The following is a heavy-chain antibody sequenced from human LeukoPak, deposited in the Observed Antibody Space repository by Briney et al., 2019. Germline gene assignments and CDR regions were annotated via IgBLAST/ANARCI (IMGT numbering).Heavy chain of an antibody. V-gene: IGHV3-48*03. Sequence: PGGSLRLSCAASGFTFSSYEMNWVRQAPEKGLEWVSYISSSGSTIYYADSVKGRFTISRDNAKNSLYLQMNSLRAEDTAVYYCARVESHSYGFVYWGQGTLVTVSS. D-gene: IGHD5-18*01. J-gene: IGHJ4*02. CDR3: ARVESHSYGFVY. CDR2: ISSSGSTI. CDR1: GFTFSSYE.